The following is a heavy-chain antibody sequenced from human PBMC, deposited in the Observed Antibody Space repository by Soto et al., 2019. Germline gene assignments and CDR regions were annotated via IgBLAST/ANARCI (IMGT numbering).Heavy chain of an antibody. J-gene: IGHJ6*02. V-gene: IGHV6-1*01. D-gene: IGHD3-22*01. Sequence: SQTLSLTCAISGDSVSSNSAAWNWIRQSPSRGLEWLGRTYYRSKWYNDYAVSVKSRITINPDTSKNQFSLQLNSVTPEDTAVYYCASLRRYDSGGYPNFYYGMDVWGQGTTVTVSS. CDR1: GDSVSSNSAA. CDR3: ASLRRYDSGGYPNFYYGMDV. CDR2: TYYRSKWYN.